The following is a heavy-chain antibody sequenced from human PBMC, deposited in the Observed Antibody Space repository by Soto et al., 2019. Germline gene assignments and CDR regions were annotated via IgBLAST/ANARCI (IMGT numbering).Heavy chain of an antibody. V-gene: IGHV4-30-2*01. CDR3: ASGRSIYGSSGWGDAFDI. Sequence: SETLSLTCAVSGGSISSGGYSWSWIRQPPGKGLEWIGYIYHSGSTYYNPSLKSRVTISVDRSKNQFSLKLSSVTAADTAVYYCASGRSIYGSSGWGDAFDIWGQGTMVTVSS. CDR1: GGSISSGGYS. J-gene: IGHJ3*02. CDR2: IYHSGST. D-gene: IGHD3-22*01.